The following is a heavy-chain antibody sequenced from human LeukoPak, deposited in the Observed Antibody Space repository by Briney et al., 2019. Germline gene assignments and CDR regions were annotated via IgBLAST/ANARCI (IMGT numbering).Heavy chain of an antibody. D-gene: IGHD3-16*01. CDR1: GFTFDNYA. Sequence: PGGSLRLSCAAPGFTFDNYAMSWVRQAPGKGLEWVSGISGSGGRTYYADSVKGRFTISRDNSKNTLYLLLNSLRAEDTAVYFCAKQLRTIMITLGPFDYWGQGSLVTVSS. CDR2: ISGSGGRT. V-gene: IGHV3-23*01. J-gene: IGHJ4*02. CDR3: AKQLRTIMITLGPFDY.